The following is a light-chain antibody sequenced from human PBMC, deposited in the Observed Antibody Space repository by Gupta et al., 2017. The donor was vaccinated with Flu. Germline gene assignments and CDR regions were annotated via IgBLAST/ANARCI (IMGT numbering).Light chain of an antibody. Sequence: EIVITQSPATLSVSTGERATLSCSASQRVSNNLAWYQQKPGKAPRLLIYGASNMATGIPARFSGSGSGTEFTLTISSLQSEDFAVYYCQQYNNWPPKTFGPGTKVEIK. CDR3: QQYNNWPPKT. J-gene: IGKJ1*01. CDR2: GAS. CDR1: QRVSNN. V-gene: IGKV3-15*01.